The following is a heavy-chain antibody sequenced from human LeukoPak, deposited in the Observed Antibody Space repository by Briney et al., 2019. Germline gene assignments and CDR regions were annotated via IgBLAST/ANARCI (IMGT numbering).Heavy chain of an antibody. D-gene: IGHD1-26*01. Sequence: GGSLRLSCVVSGFTFSSYAIHSVRQAPGKALEWVAVISYDGSSKNYADAVKGRFTISRDNSKNTLYLQINSLRVEDTAVYYCARTNSGSYPGAAFDIWGQGTMVTVSS. CDR3: ARTNSGSYPGAAFDI. CDR2: ISYDGSSK. V-gene: IGHV3-30*04. CDR1: GFTFSSYA. J-gene: IGHJ3*02.